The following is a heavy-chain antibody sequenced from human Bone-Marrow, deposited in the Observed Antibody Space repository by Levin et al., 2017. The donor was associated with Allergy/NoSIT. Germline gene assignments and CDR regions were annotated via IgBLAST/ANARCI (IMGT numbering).Heavy chain of an antibody. CDR3: AKIAVSGEHCFDY. V-gene: IGHV3-23*01. CDR2: FSNSGGNT. D-gene: IGHD6-19*01. J-gene: IGHJ4*02. Sequence: GESLKISCAASGFTFSSYDMSWVRQAPGKGPEWVSTFSNSGGNTYYADSVRGRFTISRDNSKNALYLQMNSLRAEDTAVYFCAKIAVSGEHCFDYWGQGTLVTVSS. CDR1: GFTFSSYD.